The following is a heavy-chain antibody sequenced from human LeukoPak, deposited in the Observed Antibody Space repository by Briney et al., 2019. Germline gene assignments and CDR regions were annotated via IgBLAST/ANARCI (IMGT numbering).Heavy chain of an antibody. CDR1: GFTFSSYE. V-gene: IGHV3-48*03. Sequence: PGGSLRLSCAASGFTFSSYEMNWVRQAPGKGLEWVSYISSSGSTIYYADSVKGRFTISRDNAKNSLYLQMNSLRAEDTAVYYCARDYDSSGYFFDYWGQGTLVTVSS. J-gene: IGHJ4*02. CDR2: ISSSGSTI. CDR3: ARDYDSSGYFFDY. D-gene: IGHD3-22*01.